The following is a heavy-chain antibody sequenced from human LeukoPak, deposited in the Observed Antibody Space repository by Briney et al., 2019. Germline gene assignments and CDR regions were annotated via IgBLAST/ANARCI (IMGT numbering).Heavy chain of an antibody. CDR3: AKSWWDSNLDY. V-gene: IGHV3-21*04. CDR2: ISSSSSYI. CDR1: GFTFSSYT. Sequence: GGSLRLSCAASGFTFSSYTMNWVRQAPGKGLEWVSSISSSSSYIYYADSVKGRFTISRDNAKNSLSLQMNSLRAEDTAVYYCAKSWWDSNLDYWGQGTLVTVSS. D-gene: IGHD4-11*01. J-gene: IGHJ4*02.